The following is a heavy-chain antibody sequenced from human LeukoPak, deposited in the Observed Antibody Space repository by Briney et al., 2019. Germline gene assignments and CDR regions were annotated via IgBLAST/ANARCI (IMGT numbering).Heavy chain of an antibody. V-gene: IGHV2-5*01. CDR1: GFSLRTRGVG. J-gene: IGHJ5*02. D-gene: IGHD3-10*01. Sequence: SGPTLVKPAQTLTLTCTFSGFSLRTRGVGVGWIRQPPGKALEWLALIYWNDDKRYSPSLKSRLTITKDTSKNQVVLTMTNMDPVDTATYYCAHIYITMVRGGPYNWFDPWGQGTLVTVSS. CDR3: AHIYITMVRGGPYNWFDP. CDR2: IYWNDDK.